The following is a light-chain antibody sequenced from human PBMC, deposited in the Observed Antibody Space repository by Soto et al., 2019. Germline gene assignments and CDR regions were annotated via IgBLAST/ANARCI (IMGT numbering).Light chain of an antibody. CDR3: QQCNNWIGT. CDR2: GAS. J-gene: IGKJ1*01. CDR1: QSVSSN. Sequence: EIVITQSPTTLSVSPGARATLSCKASQSVSSNLAWYQQKPGQAPRLIIYGASTRATGIPARFSGSGSGTECTLTISSLQYEDVAVYYCQQCNNWIGTFGQGTKVDI. V-gene: IGKV3-15*01.